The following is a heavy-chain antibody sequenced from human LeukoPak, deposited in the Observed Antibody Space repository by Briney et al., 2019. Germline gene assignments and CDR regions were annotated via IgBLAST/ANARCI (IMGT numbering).Heavy chain of an antibody. CDR3: ARDGRSGPHFDS. Sequence: GGSLRLSCAASGFTFRSHAMHWVRQAPGKGLEWVAHIWFDGSNKYFADSVKGRFTTSRDNSKNTLYLQMNSLRAEDTAVYYCARDGRSGPHFDSWGQGTLVTVSS. CDR2: IWFDGSNK. V-gene: IGHV3-33*01. J-gene: IGHJ4*02. CDR1: GFTFRSHA. D-gene: IGHD1-1*01.